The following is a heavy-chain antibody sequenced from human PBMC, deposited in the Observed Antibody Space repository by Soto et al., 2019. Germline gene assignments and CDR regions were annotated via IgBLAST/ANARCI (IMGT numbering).Heavy chain of an antibody. V-gene: IGHV3-30-3*01. CDR2: ISYDGSNK. Sequence: TGGSLRLSCAASGFTFSSYAMHWVRQAPGKGLEWVAVISYDGSNKYYADSVKGRFTISRDNSKNTLYLQMNSLRAEDTAVYYCARDSRELRAFDYWGQGTLVTVSS. J-gene: IGHJ4*02. CDR1: GFTFSSYA. CDR3: ARDSRELRAFDY. D-gene: IGHD1-26*01.